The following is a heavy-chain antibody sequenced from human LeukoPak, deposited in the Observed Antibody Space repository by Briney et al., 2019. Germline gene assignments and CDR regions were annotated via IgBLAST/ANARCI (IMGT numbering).Heavy chain of an antibody. CDR2: IIPIFGTA. CDR1: GGTFSSYA. D-gene: IGHD2-8*01. V-gene: IGHV1-69*05. J-gene: IGHJ4*02. CDR3: ARDEINGGYFDY. Sequence: ASVKVSCKASGGTFSSYAISWVRQAPGQGLEWMGGIIPIFGTANYAQKFQGRVTITTDESTSTAYMELSSLRSEDTAVYYCARDEINGGYFDYWGQGTLVTVSS.